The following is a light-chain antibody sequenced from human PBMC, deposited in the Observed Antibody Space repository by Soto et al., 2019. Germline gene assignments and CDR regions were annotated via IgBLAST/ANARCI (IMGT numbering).Light chain of an antibody. V-gene: IGKV1-9*01. CDR2: AAS. J-gene: IGKJ3*01. CDR3: QQLNSYPIP. CDR1: QGIGSY. Sequence: DIQLTQSPSFLSASVGDRVTITCRASQGIGSYLAWYQQKPGKAPKLLIYAASTLQSEVPSRFSGSGSGTEFTLSISSLQPEDFATYYCQQLNSYPIPFGPGTKVDIK.